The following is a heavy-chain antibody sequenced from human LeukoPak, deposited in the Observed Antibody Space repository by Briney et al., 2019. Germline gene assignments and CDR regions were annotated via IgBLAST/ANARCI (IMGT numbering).Heavy chain of an antibody. CDR1: SGSIRSSSYY. J-gene: IGHJ4*02. V-gene: IGHV4-39*06. CDR2: IFYSGST. Sequence: SETLSLTCTVSSGSIRSSSYYWGWIRQPPGKGLEWIGSIFYSGSTYYNPSLKSRVTMSVDTSKNQFPLKPSSVTAADTAVYYRARGGANSRREQGRDHLGQGTLVTVSS. CDR3: ARGGANSRREQGRDH. D-gene: IGHD2-8*01.